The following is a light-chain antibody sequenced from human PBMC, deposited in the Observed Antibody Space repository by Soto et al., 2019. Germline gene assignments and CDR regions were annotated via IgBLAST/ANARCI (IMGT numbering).Light chain of an antibody. V-gene: IGKV1-5*03. CDR1: QSISIW. Sequence: DIQMTQSPSTLSSSVGDRVTITCRASQSISIWLAWYQQKPGKAPKLLIYKGSSLESGAPSRFSGSGSGTEFTLTISSLQPDDFSTYYCQLYSSYPFPFGPGTKVDIK. J-gene: IGKJ3*01. CDR3: QLYSSYPFP. CDR2: KGS.